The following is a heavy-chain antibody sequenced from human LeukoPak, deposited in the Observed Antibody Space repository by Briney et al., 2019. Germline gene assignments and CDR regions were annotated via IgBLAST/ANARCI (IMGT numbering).Heavy chain of an antibody. CDR1: GGSISSSSYY. CDR3: ARHSSEAFLNYYYYYMDV. V-gene: IGHV4-39*01. Sequence: TPSETLSLTCTVSGGSISSSSYYWGWIRQPPGKRLEWSGEINHSGSTNYNPSLKSRVTISVDTSKNQFSLKLSSVTAADTAVYYCARHSSEAFLNYYYYYMDVWGKGTTVTISS. D-gene: IGHD2-21*01. J-gene: IGHJ6*03. CDR2: INHSGST.